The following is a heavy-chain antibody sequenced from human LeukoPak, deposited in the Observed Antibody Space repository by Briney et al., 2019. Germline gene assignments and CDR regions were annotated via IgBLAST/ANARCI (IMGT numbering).Heavy chain of an antibody. Sequence: GGSLRLSCAASGFTFSYYWMNWVRQAPGKGPECVANIKQDGSEKYYVDSVKGRFTISRDNAKNSMYLQMNSLRVEDTAVYYCARDVDGDSFFDYWGQGTLVTVSS. D-gene: IGHD4-17*01. J-gene: IGHJ4*02. CDR3: ARDVDGDSFFDY. CDR1: GFTFSYYW. CDR2: IKQDGSEK. V-gene: IGHV3-7*01.